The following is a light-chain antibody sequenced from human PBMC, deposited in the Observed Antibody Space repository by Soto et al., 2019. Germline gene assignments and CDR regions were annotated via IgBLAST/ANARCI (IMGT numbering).Light chain of an antibody. CDR3: QQYNDWWT. CDR2: GAS. J-gene: IGKJ1*01. Sequence: ILRTQSPATLSLSPGEGATLSCRASQSVSSNLTWYQQKPGQAPRLLIYGASTRATGVPARFSGSGSGTEFTLTISSIQSEDFAVYYCQQYNDWWTFGQGTKVDIK. CDR1: QSVSSN. V-gene: IGKV3-15*01.